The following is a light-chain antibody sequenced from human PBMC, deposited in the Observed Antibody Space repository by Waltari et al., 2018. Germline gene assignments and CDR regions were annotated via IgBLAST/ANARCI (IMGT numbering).Light chain of an antibody. Sequence: QSALTQPASVSGSPGQSITISCTGTSSDVGTYNYVSWYQQHPGKAPKLMIFDVSIRPSCVSNRFSGSKSGNTASLTISGLQAEDEADYYCSSYISSSTLELFGGGTSLTVL. V-gene: IGLV2-14*03. J-gene: IGLJ2*01. CDR1: SSDVGTYNY. CDR3: SSYISSSTLEL. CDR2: DVS.